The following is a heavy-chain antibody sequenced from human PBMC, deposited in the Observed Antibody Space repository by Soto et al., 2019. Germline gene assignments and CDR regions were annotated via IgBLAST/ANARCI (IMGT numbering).Heavy chain of an antibody. Sequence: GGSLRLSCAASGFTFSGSTLHWVRQASGKGLEWVGRIGSKANNYAAAYAVSLKGRFTISRDDSRNTAYLQMSSLKTEDTAVYYCARGVYPFWSGHPKGLDVWGQGTAVTVSS. J-gene: IGHJ6*02. D-gene: IGHD3-3*01. CDR3: ARGVYPFWSGHPKGLDV. CDR2: IGSKANNYAA. V-gene: IGHV3-73*01. CDR1: GFTFSGST.